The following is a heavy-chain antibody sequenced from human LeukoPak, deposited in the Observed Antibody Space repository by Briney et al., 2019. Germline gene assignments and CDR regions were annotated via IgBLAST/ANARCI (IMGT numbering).Heavy chain of an antibody. CDR1: GYTFTSYA. V-gene: IGHV7-4-1*02. Sequence: ASVKVSCKASGYTFTSYAMNWVRQAPGQGLEWMGWINTNTGNPAYAQGFTGRFVFSLDTSVSTAYLQISSLKAEDTAVYYCARDWGIRVPQMYYYGSGEYYYYYYMDVWGKGTTVTVSS. CDR2: INTNTGNP. J-gene: IGHJ6*03. D-gene: IGHD3-10*01. CDR3: ARDWGIRVPQMYYYGSGEYYYYYYMDV.